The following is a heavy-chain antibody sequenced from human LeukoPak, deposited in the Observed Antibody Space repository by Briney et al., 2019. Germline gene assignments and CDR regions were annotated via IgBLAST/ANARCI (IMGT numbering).Heavy chain of an antibody. V-gene: IGHV4-59*01. Sequence: SETLSLTCAVYGGSFSSYYWSWIRQPPGKGLEWIGYIYYSGSTNYTPSLKSRVTISVATSKNQFPVKTSSVTAADLATYSRARRGTIFSTPISWFDPWGQGTLVTVSS. J-gene: IGHJ5*02. CDR2: IYYSGST. CDR1: GGSFSSYY. CDR3: ARRGTIFSTPISWFDP. D-gene: IGHD3-9*01.